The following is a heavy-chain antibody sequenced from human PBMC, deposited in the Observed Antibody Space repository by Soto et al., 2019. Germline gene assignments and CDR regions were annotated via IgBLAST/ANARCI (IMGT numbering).Heavy chain of an antibody. D-gene: IGHD6-19*01. J-gene: IGHJ4*02. CDR1: GGSISSTTYY. CDR2: VFYSGST. CDR3: ARLRYSVAGAIDY. Sequence: QLQLQESGPGLVKPSETLSLTCSVSGGSISSTTYYWGWIRQPPGKGLEWIGTVFYSGSTYYNPSLRSRVTISVDTSKNQFSLNLSSVTVADTGVYYCARLRYSVAGAIDYWGRGTLVTVSS. V-gene: IGHV4-39*01.